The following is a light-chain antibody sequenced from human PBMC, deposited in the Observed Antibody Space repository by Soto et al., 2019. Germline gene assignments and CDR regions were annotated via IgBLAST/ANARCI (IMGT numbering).Light chain of an antibody. CDR3: QQYGSSGT. J-gene: IGKJ1*01. V-gene: IGKV3-20*01. Sequence: EIVLTQSPATLSLSPGERATLSCRASQSVSNNYLAWYQQKPGQAPRLLIYGASNRATGIPDRFSGSGYGTDFTLTISRLEPEDFAVYYCQQYGSSGTFGQRTNVDIK. CDR2: GAS. CDR1: QSVSNNY.